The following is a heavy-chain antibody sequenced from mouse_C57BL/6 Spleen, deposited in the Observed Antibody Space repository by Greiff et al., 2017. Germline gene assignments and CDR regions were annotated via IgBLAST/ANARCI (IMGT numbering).Heavy chain of an antibody. D-gene: IGHD4-1*01. V-gene: IGHV1-59*01. CDR2: IDPSDSYT. J-gene: IGHJ2*01. CDR3: ARQELGLDY. Sequence: VQLQQSGAELVRPGTSVKLSCKASGYTFTSYWMHWVKQRPGQGLEWIGVIDPSDSYTNYNQKFKGKATLTVDTSSSTAYMQLSSLTSEDSAVYYCARQELGLDYWGQGTTLTVSS. CDR1: GYTFTSYW.